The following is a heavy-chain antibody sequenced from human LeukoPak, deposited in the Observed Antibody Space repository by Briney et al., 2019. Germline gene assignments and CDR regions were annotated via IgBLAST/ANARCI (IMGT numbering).Heavy chain of an antibody. J-gene: IGHJ4*02. V-gene: IGHV3-30*03. CDR3: ARDFEIQLWLAPGRY. CDR1: GFTFSSYG. Sequence: QPGGSLRLSCAASGFTFSSYGMSWVRQAPGKGLEWVAVISYDGSNKYYADSVKGRFTISRDNSKNTLYLQMNSLRAEDTAVYYCARDFEIQLWLAPGRYWGQGTLVTVSS. CDR2: ISYDGSNK. D-gene: IGHD5-18*01.